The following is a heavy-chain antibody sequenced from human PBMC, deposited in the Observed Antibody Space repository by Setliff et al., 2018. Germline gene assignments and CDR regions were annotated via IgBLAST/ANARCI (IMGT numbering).Heavy chain of an antibody. CDR1: GGTFSSYA. CDR3: APLTRRYGSGSYPFDY. D-gene: IGHD3-10*01. J-gene: IGHJ4*02. CDR2: IIPIFGTA. Sequence: SVKVSCKASGGTFSSYAISWVRQAPGQGLEWMGGIIPIFGTANYAQKFQGRVTITTDESTSTAYMELSSLRSEDTAVYHCAPLTRRYGSGSYPFDYWGQGTLVTVSS. V-gene: IGHV1-69*05.